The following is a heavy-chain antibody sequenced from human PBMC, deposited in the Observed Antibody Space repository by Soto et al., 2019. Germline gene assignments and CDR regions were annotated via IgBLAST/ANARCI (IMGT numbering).Heavy chain of an antibody. J-gene: IGHJ4*02. CDR2: IYYSGST. CDR1: GGSISSSSYY. D-gene: IGHD6-13*01. Sequence: SETLSLTCTVSGGSISSSSYYWGWIRQPPGKGLEWIGSIYYSGSTYYNPSLKSRVTISVDTSKNQFSLKLSSVTAADTAVYYCASCIAAAGTVDYWGQGTLVTVSS. V-gene: IGHV4-39*01. CDR3: ASCIAAAGTVDY.